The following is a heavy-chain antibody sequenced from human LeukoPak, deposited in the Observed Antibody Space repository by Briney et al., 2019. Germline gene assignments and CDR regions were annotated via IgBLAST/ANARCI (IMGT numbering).Heavy chain of an antibody. CDR2: ISSSSGTI. J-gene: IGHJ4*02. Sequence: PGGSLRLSCAASGFTFSSYSMNWVRQAPGKGLEWVSYISSSSGTIYYADSVKGRFTISRDSAKKSLYLQMNSLRAEDTAVYYCARDMRYRWELGGDYWGQGTLVTVSS. CDR1: GFTFSSYS. V-gene: IGHV3-48*01. D-gene: IGHD1-26*01. CDR3: ARDMRYRWELGGDY.